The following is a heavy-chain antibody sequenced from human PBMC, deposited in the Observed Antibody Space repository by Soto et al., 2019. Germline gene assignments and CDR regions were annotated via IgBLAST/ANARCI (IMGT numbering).Heavy chain of an antibody. D-gene: IGHD6-19*01. CDR2: ISVYSGST. CDR3: ARDSWGLAVPDYHYYAMDV. CDR1: GYTFTSYG. J-gene: IGHJ6*02. V-gene: IGHV1-18*04. Sequence: QVQLVQSGAEVKKPGASVRVSCEASGYTFTSYGISWVRQAPGQGLEWMGWISVYSGSTNYAQKLQGRGTMTTDRPTRAVYMELRSLRSYDTAVYYCARDSWGLAVPDYHYYAMDVWGQGTTVTVS.